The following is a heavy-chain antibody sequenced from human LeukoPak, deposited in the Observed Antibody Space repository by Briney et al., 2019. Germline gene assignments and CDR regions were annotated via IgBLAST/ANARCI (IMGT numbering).Heavy chain of an antibody. V-gene: IGHV1-8*01. Sequence: ASVKVSCKASGYTFTSYDINWVRQATGQGLEWMGWMDPNSGNTGYAQKFQGRVTMTRNTSISTAYMELSSLRSEDTAVYYCAAVPGYRGYYYYYMDVWGKGTTVTVSS. CDR1: GYTFTSYD. D-gene: IGHD2-15*01. J-gene: IGHJ6*03. CDR3: AAVPGYRGYYYYYMDV. CDR2: MDPNSGNT.